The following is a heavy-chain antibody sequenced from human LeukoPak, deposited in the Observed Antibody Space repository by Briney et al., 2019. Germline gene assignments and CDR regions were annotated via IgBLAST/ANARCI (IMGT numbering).Heavy chain of an antibody. J-gene: IGHJ4*02. Sequence: GGPRRLLCGAWGVTFRIHIMFELRPPPGKAVVGVSSISSSGSYIYYADSVKGRFTISRDNAKNSLYLQMNSLRAEDTAVYYCARAYGGVIKLDYWGQGTLVTVSS. CDR3: ARAYGGVIKLDY. V-gene: IGHV3-21*01. CDR2: ISSSGSYI. CDR1: GVTFRIHI. D-gene: IGHD3-16*01.